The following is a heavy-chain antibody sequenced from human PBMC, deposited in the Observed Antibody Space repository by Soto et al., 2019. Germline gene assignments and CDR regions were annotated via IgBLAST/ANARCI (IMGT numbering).Heavy chain of an antibody. CDR1: GGSFSGYY. D-gene: IGHD2-8*01. CDR3: ARGIVLMVYATRRDWFDP. Sequence: PSETLSLTCAVYGGSFSGYYWSWIRQPPGKGLEWIGEINHSGSTNYNPSLKSRVTISVDTSKNQFSLKLSSVTAADTAVYYCARGIVLMVYATRRDWFDPWGQGTLVTVSS. J-gene: IGHJ5*02. V-gene: IGHV4-34*01. CDR2: INHSGST.